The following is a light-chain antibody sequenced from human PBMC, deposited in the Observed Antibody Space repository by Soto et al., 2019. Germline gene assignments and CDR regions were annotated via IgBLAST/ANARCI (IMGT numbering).Light chain of an antibody. CDR3: QQYNDWPCT. CDR2: GAS. Sequence: ETVMTQSPATLSGSPGERVTLSCRASQSVSSTLAWYQQKPGQAPRLLIYGASTRATGVPARFSGSGSGTDFTLTFTSLQSEDFAVYYCQQYNDWPCTFGPGTKVDIK. CDR1: QSVSST. V-gene: IGKV3-15*01. J-gene: IGKJ3*01.